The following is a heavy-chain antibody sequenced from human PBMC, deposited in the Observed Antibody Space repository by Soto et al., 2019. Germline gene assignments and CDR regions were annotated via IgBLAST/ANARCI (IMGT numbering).Heavy chain of an antibody. CDR1: ELVVSINY. CDR3: TRRGSVVQGYGLDV. Sequence: GGSLRLSCEASELVVSINYVTWVRQAPGKGLEWVSVIYSGGDTYYADSVKGRFTISRDNSKNTVYLQMNSLRAEDTAIYYCTRRGSVVQGYGLDVWGQGTTVTVSS. V-gene: IGHV3-53*01. D-gene: IGHD3-10*02. CDR2: IYSGGDT. J-gene: IGHJ6*02.